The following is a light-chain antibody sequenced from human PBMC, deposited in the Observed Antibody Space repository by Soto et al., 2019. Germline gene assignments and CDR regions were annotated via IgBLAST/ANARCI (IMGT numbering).Light chain of an antibody. CDR1: QSVSSN. Sequence: EIVLTQSPATLSVSPGERATLSCRASQSVSSNLAGYQQKPGQAPRLLIYGASTRDTGIPARFSGSESGTEFTLTISSLQSEDFSVYYCQQYNNWHPWTFGQGPTVEI. V-gene: IGKV3-15*01. J-gene: IGKJ1*01. CDR3: QQYNNWHPWT. CDR2: GAS.